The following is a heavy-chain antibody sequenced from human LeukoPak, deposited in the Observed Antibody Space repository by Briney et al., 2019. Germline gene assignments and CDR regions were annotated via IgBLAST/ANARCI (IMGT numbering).Heavy chain of an antibody. CDR1: GYTFTSYD. Sequence: ASVKVSCKASGYTFTSYDINWVRQATGQGLEWMGWMNPNSGNTGYAQKFQGRVTMTRNTSISTAYMELSSLRSEDTAVYYCARVYCSGGSCYHRYYYGMDVWGQGTTVTVSS. J-gene: IGHJ6*02. V-gene: IGHV1-8*01. D-gene: IGHD2-15*01. CDR3: ARVYCSGGSCYHRYYYGMDV. CDR2: MNPNSGNT.